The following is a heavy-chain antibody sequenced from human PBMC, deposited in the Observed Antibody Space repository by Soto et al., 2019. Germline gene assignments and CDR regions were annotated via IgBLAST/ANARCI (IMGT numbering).Heavy chain of an antibody. Sequence: QVQLVQSGAEVKKPGSSVKVSCKASEGPFSSFAISWGRQAPGQGLEGMEGIIPILGTANYAQKFQGRVTITADKSTSTAYMELSSLRSEDTAVYYCARGAHCTNGVCLGFQHWGQGTLVTVSS. V-gene: IGHV1-69*06. CDR1: EGPFSSFA. J-gene: IGHJ1*01. CDR3: ARGAHCTNGVCLGFQH. D-gene: IGHD2-8*01. CDR2: IIPILGTA.